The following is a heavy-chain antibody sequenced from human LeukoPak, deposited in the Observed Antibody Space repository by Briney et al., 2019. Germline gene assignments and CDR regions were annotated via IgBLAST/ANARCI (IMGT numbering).Heavy chain of an antibody. CDR1: GGSISSSTNW. D-gene: IGHD3-22*01. V-gene: IGHV4-4*02. CDR3: ARDRYYYDSSGYYYFDY. Sequence: SGTLSLTCAVSGGSISSSTNWWSWVRQPPGKGLEWIGEIYHSGGTNYNPSLKSRITISVDKSQDQFSLKVNSLTAADTAVYYCARDRYYYDSSGYYYFDYWGQGTLVTVSS. J-gene: IGHJ4*02. CDR2: IYHSGGT.